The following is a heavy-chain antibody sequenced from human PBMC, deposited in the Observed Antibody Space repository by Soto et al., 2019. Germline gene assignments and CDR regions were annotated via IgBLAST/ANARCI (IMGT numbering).Heavy chain of an antibody. CDR2: MNPNSGNT. CDR1: GYTFTSYD. J-gene: IGHJ6*02. Sequence: ASVKVSCKASGYTFTSYDINWVRQATGQGLEWMGWMNPNSGNTGYAQKFQGRVTMTRNTSISTAYMELSSLRSEDTAVYYCAREGAVAGTNPFYSMDVWGQGTTVTVSS. V-gene: IGHV1-8*01. CDR3: AREGAVAGTNPFYSMDV. D-gene: IGHD6-19*01.